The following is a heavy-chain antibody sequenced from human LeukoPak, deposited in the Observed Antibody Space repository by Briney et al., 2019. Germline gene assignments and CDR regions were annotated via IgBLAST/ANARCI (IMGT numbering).Heavy chain of an antibody. V-gene: IGHV3-15*01. CDR3: TTDEIVVVPAAIFGY. Sequence: GGSLRPSCAASGFTFSNAWMSWGRQSPGKGLEWVGRIKSKTDGGTTDYAAPVKGRFTISRDDSKNTLYLQMNSLKTEDTAVYYCTTDEIVVVPAAIFGYWGQGTLVTVSS. D-gene: IGHD2-2*01. J-gene: IGHJ4*02. CDR2: IKSKTDGGTT. CDR1: GFTFSNAW.